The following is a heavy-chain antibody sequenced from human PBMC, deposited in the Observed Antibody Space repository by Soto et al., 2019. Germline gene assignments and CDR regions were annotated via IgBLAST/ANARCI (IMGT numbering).Heavy chain of an antibody. Sequence: QVQLVESGGGVVQPGRSLRLSCAASGFTFSSYGMHWVRQAPGKGLEWVAVIWYDGSNKYYADSVKGRFTISRDNSKNPLYLQMNSLRAEDTAVYYCARFSSLATITLGYWGQGTLVTVSS. V-gene: IGHV3-33*01. D-gene: IGHD5-12*01. CDR2: IWYDGSNK. CDR1: GFTFSSYG. J-gene: IGHJ4*02. CDR3: ARFSSLATITLGY.